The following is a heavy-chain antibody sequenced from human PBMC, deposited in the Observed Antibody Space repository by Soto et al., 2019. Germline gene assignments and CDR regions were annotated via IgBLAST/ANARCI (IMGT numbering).Heavy chain of an antibody. Sequence: ESGPTLVNPTQTLTLTCTFSGFSLSTSGMRVSWIRQPPGKALEWLARIDWDDDKLYSTSLKTRLTISKDTSKNQVVLTMTNMDPVDTATYYCARSIVAAGNRWFDPWGQGTLVTSPQ. CDR1: GFSLSTSGMR. CDR2: IDWDDDK. D-gene: IGHD6-13*01. V-gene: IGHV2-70*04. J-gene: IGHJ5*02. CDR3: ARSIVAAGNRWFDP.